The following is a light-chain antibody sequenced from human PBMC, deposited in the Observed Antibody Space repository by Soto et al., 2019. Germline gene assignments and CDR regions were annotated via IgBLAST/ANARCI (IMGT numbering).Light chain of an antibody. J-gene: IGLJ1*01. V-gene: IGLV2-18*02. CDR1: SSDAGTYNR. CDR3: SSYTSSSTYV. Sequence: QSVLPQPPSLSGSPGQSVTISCTGTSSDAGTYNRVSWYQQPPGTAPKLMIYEVSNRPSGVPDRFSGSKSGNTASLTISGLQAEDEADYYCSSYTSSSTYVFGTGTKVTVL. CDR2: EVS.